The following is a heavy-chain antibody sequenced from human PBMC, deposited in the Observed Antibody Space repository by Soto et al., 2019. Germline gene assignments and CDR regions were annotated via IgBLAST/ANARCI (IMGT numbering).Heavy chain of an antibody. CDR1: GFTFSGSA. CDR3: TRHFLGGDFYYYYYMDV. D-gene: IGHD2-21*02. J-gene: IGHJ6*03. V-gene: IGHV3-73*01. Sequence: GESLKISCAASGFTFSGSAMHWVRQASGKGLEWVGRIRSKANSYATAYAASVKGRFTISRDDSKNTAYLQMNSLKTEDTAVYYCTRHFLGGDFYYYYYMDVWGKGTTVTVSS. CDR2: IRSKANSYAT.